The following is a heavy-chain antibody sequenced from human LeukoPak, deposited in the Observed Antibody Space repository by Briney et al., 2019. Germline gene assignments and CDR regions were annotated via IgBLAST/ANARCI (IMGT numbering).Heavy chain of an antibody. D-gene: IGHD5-18*01. CDR1: GGTFSSYA. Sequence: SVKVSCKASGGTFSSYAISWVRQAPGQGLEWMGGIIPIFGTANYAQKFQGRVTITADESTSTAYMERSSLRSEDTAVYYCASSVGYSYVDAFDIWGQGTMVTVSS. CDR3: ASSVGYSYVDAFDI. CDR2: IIPIFGTA. J-gene: IGHJ3*02. V-gene: IGHV1-69*13.